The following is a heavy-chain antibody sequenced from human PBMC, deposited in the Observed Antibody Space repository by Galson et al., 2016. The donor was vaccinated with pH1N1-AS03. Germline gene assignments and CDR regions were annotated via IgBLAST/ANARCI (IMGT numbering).Heavy chain of an antibody. CDR3: ARASPLPSGYFDY. CDR2: IYTSGST. J-gene: IGHJ4*03. CDR1: GGSISSGSYY. V-gene: IGHV4-61*02. Sequence: LSLTCTVSGGSISSGSYYWSWIRQPAGKGLEWIGRIYTSGSTNYNPSLKSRVTISVDTSKNQFSLKLSSVTAADTAVYYCARASPLPSGYFDYWGQGTTVIVSS.